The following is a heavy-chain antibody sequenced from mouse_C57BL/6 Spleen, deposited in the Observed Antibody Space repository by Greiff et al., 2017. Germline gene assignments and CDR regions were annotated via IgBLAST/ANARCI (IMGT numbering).Heavy chain of an antibody. J-gene: IGHJ2*01. D-gene: IGHD2-5*01. V-gene: IGHV1-22*01. CDR2: INPNNGGT. CDR3: ARVTYYSNYGDY. CDR1: GYTFTDYN. Sequence: EVQLQQSGPELVKPGASVKMSCKASGYTFTDYNMHWVKQSHGKSLEWIGYINPNNGGTSYNQKFKGKATLTVNKSSSTAYMELRSLTSEDSAVYYCARVTYYSNYGDYWGQGTTLTVSS.